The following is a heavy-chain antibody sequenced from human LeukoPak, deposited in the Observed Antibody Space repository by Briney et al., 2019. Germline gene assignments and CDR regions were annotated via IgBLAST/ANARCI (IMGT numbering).Heavy chain of an antibody. CDR2: IYYSGST. D-gene: IGHD2-2*01. CDR1: GGSISSSSYY. J-gene: IGHJ6*03. V-gene: IGHV4-39*01. Sequence: SETLSLTCTVSGGSISSSSYYWGWIRQPPGKGLEWIGSIYYSGSTYYNPSLKSRVTISVDTSKNQFSLKLSSVTAADTAVYYCARGVVPAAMYYYYYYMDVWGKGTTVTISS. CDR3: ARGVVPAAMYYYYYYMDV.